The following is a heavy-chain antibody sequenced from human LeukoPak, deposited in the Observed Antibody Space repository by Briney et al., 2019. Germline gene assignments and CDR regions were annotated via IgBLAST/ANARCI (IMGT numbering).Heavy chain of an antibody. J-gene: IGHJ4*02. CDR2: IYHSGST. Sequence: NSSETLSLTCAVSGGSISSGGYSWSWIRQPPGKGLEWIGYIYHSGSTYYNPSLKSRVTISVDRSKNQFSLKLSSVTAADTAVYYCARGRRVAVVNTGGHFDYWGQGTLVTVSS. CDR1: GGSISSGGYS. CDR3: ARGRRVAVVNTGGHFDY. V-gene: IGHV4-30-2*02. D-gene: IGHD6-19*01.